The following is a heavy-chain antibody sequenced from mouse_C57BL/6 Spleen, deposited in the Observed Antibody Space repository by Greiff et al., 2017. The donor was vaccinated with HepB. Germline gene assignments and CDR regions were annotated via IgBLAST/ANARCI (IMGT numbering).Heavy chain of an antibody. CDR2: IYPGNSDT. Sequence: EVQLQQSGTVLARPGASVKMSCKTSGYTFTSYWMHWVKQRPGQGLEWIGAIYPGNSDTSYNQKFKGKAKLTAVTSASTAYMELSSLTNEDSAVYYCTREVGRGDYFDYWGQGTTLTVSS. D-gene: IGHD1-1*02. CDR3: TREVGRGDYFDY. V-gene: IGHV1-5*01. J-gene: IGHJ2*01. CDR1: GYTFTSYW.